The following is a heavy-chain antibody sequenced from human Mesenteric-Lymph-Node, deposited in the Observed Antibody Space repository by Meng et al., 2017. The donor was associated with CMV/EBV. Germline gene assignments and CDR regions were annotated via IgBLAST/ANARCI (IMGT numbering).Heavy chain of an antibody. CDR1: GFTFSSYE. CDR3: ARGASGGISFYYGMDV. J-gene: IGHJ6*02. V-gene: IGHV3-48*03. CDR2: ISGPGDII. D-gene: IGHD2-15*01. Sequence: GESLKISCAASGFTFSSYEMNWVRQATGKGLEWVSYISGPGDIIYYADSVKGRFTTSRDNAKNSLYLEMNSLRAEDTAVYYCARGASGGISFYYGMDVWGQGTTVTVSS.